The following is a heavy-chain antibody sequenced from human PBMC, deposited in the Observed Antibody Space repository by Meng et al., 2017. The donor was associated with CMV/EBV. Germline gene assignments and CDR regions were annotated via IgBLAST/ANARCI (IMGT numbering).Heavy chain of an antibody. CDR3: ARGVTIFGATGFDP. CDR2: INPNSGGT. V-gene: IGHV1-2*02. Sequence: KAYGYTFTGYYMHWVRQAPGQGLEWMGWINPNSGGTNYAQKFQGRVTMTRDTSISTAYMELSRLRSDDTAVYYCARGVTIFGATGFDPWGQGTLVTVSS. CDR1: GYTFTGYY. D-gene: IGHD3-3*01. J-gene: IGHJ5*02.